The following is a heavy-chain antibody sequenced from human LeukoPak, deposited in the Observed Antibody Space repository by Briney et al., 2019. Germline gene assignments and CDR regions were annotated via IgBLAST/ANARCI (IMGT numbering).Heavy chain of an antibody. D-gene: IGHD6-13*01. CDR3: ARGGQQLDFDY. V-gene: IGHV4-4*07. J-gene: IGHJ4*02. CDR2: IYPGGST. CDR1: GGSISSYY. Sequence: PSETLSLTCTVSGGSISSYYWSWIRQPAGKGLEWIGRIYPGGSTNYNPSLKSRVTMSVDASQKQLSLKLSSVTAADTAVYYCARGGQQLDFDYWGQGTLDTVSS.